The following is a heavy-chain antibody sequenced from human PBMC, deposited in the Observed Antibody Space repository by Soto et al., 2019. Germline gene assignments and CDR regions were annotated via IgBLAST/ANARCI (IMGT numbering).Heavy chain of an antibody. CDR2: IYPGDSDT. Sequence: GESLKISCKGSGYSFTSYWIGWVRQMPGKGLKWMGIIYPGDSDTRYSPSFQGQVTISADKSISTAYLQWSSLKASDTAMYYCARHVIESSSSPYYYYYMDVWGKGTTVTVSS. D-gene: IGHD6-13*01. CDR1: GYSFTSYW. CDR3: ARHVIESSSSPYYYYYMDV. J-gene: IGHJ6*03. V-gene: IGHV5-51*01.